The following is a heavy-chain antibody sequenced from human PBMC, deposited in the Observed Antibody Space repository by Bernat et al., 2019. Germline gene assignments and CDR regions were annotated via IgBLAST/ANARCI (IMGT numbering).Heavy chain of an antibody. CDR2: LNAGGSVE. J-gene: IGHJ5*02. CDR3: ARGGLSKTPADQ. Sequence: EVQLVESGGDWVQPGGSLRLSCVASGFTLSNHWMTWARQAPGKGLEWVANLNAGGSVEHYLDSVKGRFTISRDNAKKSLYLQMNSLRGEDTAVYYWARGGLSKTPADQWGQGTLVTVSS. D-gene: IGHD3/OR15-3a*01. CDR1: GFTLSNHW. V-gene: IGHV3-7*01.